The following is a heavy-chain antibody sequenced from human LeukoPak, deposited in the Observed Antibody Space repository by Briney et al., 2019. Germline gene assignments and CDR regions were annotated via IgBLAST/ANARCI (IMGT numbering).Heavy chain of an antibody. CDR1: GFTFSDYY. J-gene: IGHJ6*02. CDR3: ARERGGYGRYFDWLNPYYYGMDV. D-gene: IGHD3-9*01. Sequence: GGSLRLSCAASGFTFSDYYMSWIRQAPGKGLERVSYISSSGSTIYYADSVKGRFTISRDNAKNSLYLQMNSLRAEDTAVYYCARERGGYGRYFDWLNPYYYGMDVWGLGTTVTVSS. V-gene: IGHV3-11*01. CDR2: ISSSGSTI.